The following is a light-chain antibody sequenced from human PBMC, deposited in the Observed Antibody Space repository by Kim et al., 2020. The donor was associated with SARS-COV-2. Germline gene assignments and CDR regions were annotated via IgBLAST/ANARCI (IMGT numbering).Light chain of an antibody. J-gene: IGLJ3*02. CDR1: NIGSKR. V-gene: IGLV3-21*04. CDR2: YDS. Sequence: APGKTARITCGGNNIGSKRVHWYQQKPGQATVLVIYYDSDRPSGIPERFAGSDSGNTATLTISRVEAGDEADYCCQVWDSSSDHPVFGGGTQLTVL. CDR3: QVWDSSSDHPV.